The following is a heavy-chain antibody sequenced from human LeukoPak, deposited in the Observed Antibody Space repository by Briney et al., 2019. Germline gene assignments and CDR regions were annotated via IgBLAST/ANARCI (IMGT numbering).Heavy chain of an antibody. V-gene: IGHV4-39*02. CDR3: VREMTGGYFDS. J-gene: IGHJ4*02. CDR2: IYSSGSS. CDR1: GGSTSRGSYY. Sequence: SETLSLTCTISGGSTSRGSYYWGWIRQPPGKGLEWIGSIYSSGSSYINPSLQSRVTISVDASTNQFSLRLRSVTAADTAVYYCVREMTGGYFDSWGQGTLVTVSS.